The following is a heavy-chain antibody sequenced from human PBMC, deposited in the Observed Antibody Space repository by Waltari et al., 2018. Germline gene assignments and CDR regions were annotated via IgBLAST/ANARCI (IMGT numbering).Heavy chain of an antibody. Sequence: QVQLVLSGAEVKKPGASVKVSCEASGYTFTSYYIHWVRQAPGQGLEWMGIINPSGGSTTYAQKFQGRVAMTRDTSTSTVYVELSSLTSEDTAVYYCARGGFVSSGYYGEFDYWGRGTLVTVSS. CDR3: ARGGFVSSGYYGEFDY. CDR1: GYTFTSYY. D-gene: IGHD3-22*01. V-gene: IGHV1-46*01. J-gene: IGHJ4*02. CDR2: INPSGGST.